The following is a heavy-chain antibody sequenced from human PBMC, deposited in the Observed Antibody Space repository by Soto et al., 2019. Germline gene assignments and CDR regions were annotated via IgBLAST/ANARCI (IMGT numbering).Heavy chain of an antibody. CDR1: GGSLSDYY. CDR2: LNHGGST. D-gene: IGHD3-10*01. V-gene: IGHV4-34*01. CDR3: ARSSSGSYSYEAVDI. J-gene: IGHJ3*02. Sequence: SETMSHTRAVYGGSLSDYYWSWIRQPPGKGLEWIGELNHGGSTNYNSSLKSRVTISVDTSKNQFSLKLSSVTAAYAAVYDVARSSSGSYSYEAVDIWGQGTMAT.